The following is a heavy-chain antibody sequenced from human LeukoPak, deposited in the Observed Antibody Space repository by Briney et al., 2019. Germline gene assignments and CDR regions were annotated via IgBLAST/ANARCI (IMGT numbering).Heavy chain of an antibody. J-gene: IGHJ3*01. Sequence: GGSLRLSCAASGFTFSDYYMSWIRQAPGKGLEWVSYISSSGSTIYYADSVKGRFTISRDNSKNTLYLQMNSLRADDTAVYYCARERYCGGDCYSFAFDVWGQGTVVTVSS. CDR3: ARERYCGGDCYSFAFDV. D-gene: IGHD2-21*02. V-gene: IGHV3-11*04. CDR2: ISSSGSTI. CDR1: GFTFSDYY.